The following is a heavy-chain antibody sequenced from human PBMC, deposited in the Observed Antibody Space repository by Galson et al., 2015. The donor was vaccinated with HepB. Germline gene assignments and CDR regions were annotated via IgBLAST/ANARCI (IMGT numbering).Heavy chain of an antibody. CDR3: ARVVYYYRSGSSNFDY. J-gene: IGHJ4*02. D-gene: IGHD3-10*01. CDR2: ISAYNGNT. Sequence: SVKVSCKASGYTFISYGINWVRQAPGQGLEWMGWISAYNGNTSYAQKLQGRVTMTTDTSTNTAYMELRSLRSDDTAVYYCARVVYYYRSGSSNFDYWGQGTPVTGSS. CDR1: GYTFISYG. V-gene: IGHV1-18*04.